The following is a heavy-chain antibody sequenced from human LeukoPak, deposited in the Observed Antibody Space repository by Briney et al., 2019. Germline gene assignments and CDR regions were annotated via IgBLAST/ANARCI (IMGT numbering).Heavy chain of an antibody. CDR2: IIPIFGTA. D-gene: IGHD3-10*01. CDR1: GGTFSSYA. CDR3: ARDFGYGSGSSH. J-gene: IGHJ4*02. V-gene: IGHV1-69*13. Sequence: ASVKVSCKASGGTFSSYAISWVRQAPGQGLEWMGGIIPIFGTANYAQKFQGRVTITADESTSTAYMELSSLRSEDTAVYYCARDFGYGSGSSHWGQGTLVTVSS.